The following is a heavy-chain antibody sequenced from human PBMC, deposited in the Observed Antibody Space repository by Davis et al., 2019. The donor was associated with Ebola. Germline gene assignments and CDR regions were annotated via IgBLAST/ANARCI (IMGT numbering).Heavy chain of an antibody. CDR3: ARTEGVIPYGMDV. CDR1: GFTFTSYA. Sequence: GESLKISCAAPGFTFTSYAMHWVRQAPGQRLEWMGWINAGNGNTKYSQKFQGRVTITRDTSASTAYMELSSLRSEDTAVYYCARTEGVIPYGMDVWGQGTTVTVSS. CDR2: INAGNGNT. V-gene: IGHV1-3*01. J-gene: IGHJ6*02. D-gene: IGHD3-10*01.